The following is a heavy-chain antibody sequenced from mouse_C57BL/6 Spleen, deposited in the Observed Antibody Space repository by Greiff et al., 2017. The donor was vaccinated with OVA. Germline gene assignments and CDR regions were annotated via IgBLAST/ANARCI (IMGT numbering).Heavy chain of an antibody. CDR2: IDPSDSYT. V-gene: IGHV1-69*01. Sequence: QVQLKQSGAELVMPGASVKLSCKASGYTFTSYWMHWVKQRPGQGLEWIGEIDPSDSYTNYNQKFKGKSTLTVDKSSSTAYMQLSSLTSEDSAVYYCARVAPRGKYYFDYWGQGTTLTVSS. CDR3: ARVAPRGKYYFDY. J-gene: IGHJ2*01. CDR1: GYTFTSYW.